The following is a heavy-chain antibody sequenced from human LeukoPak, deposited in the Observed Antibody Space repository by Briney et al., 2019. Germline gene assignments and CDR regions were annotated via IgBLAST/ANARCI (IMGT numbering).Heavy chain of an antibody. CDR2: IRYDGSNK. J-gene: IGHJ5*02. V-gene: IGHV3-30*02. CDR3: AKGDCSSTSCYNWFDP. D-gene: IGHD2-2*01. CDR1: GSTFSSYG. Sequence: GGSLRLSCAASGSTFSSYGMHWVRQAPGKGLEWVAFIRYDGSNKYYADSVKGRFTISRDNSKNTLYLQMNSLRAEDTAVYYCAKGDCSSTSCYNWFDPWGQGTLVTVSS.